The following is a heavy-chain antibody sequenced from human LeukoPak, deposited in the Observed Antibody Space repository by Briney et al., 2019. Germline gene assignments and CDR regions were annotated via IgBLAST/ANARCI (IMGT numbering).Heavy chain of an antibody. Sequence: SETLSLTCTVSGGSISTYYWSWIGQPPGNGLEGIGYIYYSGSTNYNPSLKSRLTISIDTSENQFSLKLSSVTAADTAVYYCAREYSSSSGRRAFDIWGQGTMVTVSS. J-gene: IGHJ3*02. CDR2: IYYSGST. V-gene: IGHV4-59*08. D-gene: IGHD6-6*01. CDR1: GGSISTYY. CDR3: AREYSSSSGRRAFDI.